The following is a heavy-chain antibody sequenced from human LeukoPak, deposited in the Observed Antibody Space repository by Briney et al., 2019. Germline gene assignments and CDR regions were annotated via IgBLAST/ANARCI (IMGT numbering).Heavy chain of an antibody. CDR3: ARGNGDYRLGSVSADY. D-gene: IGHD4-17*01. CDR1: GFTFSSCA. V-gene: IGHV3-23*01. CDR2: INGSGANA. Sequence: GGSLRLSCAASGFTFSSCAMNWVRQAPGKGLEGVSSINGSGANAYYADSVKGRFTISRDISKNTLYLYLQMNSLRAEDTAVYYCARGNGDYRLGSVSADYWGQGTLVTVSS. J-gene: IGHJ4*02.